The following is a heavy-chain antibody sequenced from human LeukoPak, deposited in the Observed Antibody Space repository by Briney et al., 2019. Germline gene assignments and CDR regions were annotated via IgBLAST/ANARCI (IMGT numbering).Heavy chain of an antibody. CDR3: ASGTYYYDSSGPDAFDI. V-gene: IGHV4-59*01. CDR2: IYYSGST. CDR1: GGSITNYY. D-gene: IGHD3-22*01. J-gene: IGHJ3*02. Sequence: PSETLSLTCIVSGGSITNYYWSWIRQPPGKGLEWIGYIYYSGSTNYNPSLKSRVTISVDTSKNRFSLKLTSVTAADTAVYYCASGTYYYDSSGPDAFDIWGQGTMVTVSS.